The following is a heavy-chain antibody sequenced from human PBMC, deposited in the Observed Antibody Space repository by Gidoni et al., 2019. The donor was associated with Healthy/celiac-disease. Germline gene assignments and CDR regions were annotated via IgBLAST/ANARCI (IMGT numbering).Heavy chain of an antibody. J-gene: IGHJ6*02. CDR3: AKDLGFDFWSGYSSLSGMDV. CDR1: GFPFSSYG. V-gene: IGHV3-30*18. Sequence: QVQLVESGGGVVQPGRSLRLSCAASGFPFSSYGMLWVRQAPGKGLEWVSVISYDGSNKYYADSVKGRFTISRDNSKNTLYLQMNSLRAEDTAVYYCAKDLGFDFWSGYSSLSGMDVWGQGTTVTVSS. D-gene: IGHD3-3*01. CDR2: ISYDGSNK.